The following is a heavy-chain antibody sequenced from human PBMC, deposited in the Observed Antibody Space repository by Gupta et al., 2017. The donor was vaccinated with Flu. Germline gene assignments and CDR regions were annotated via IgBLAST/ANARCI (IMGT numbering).Heavy chain of an antibody. J-gene: IGHJ4*02. CDR1: GGSISSYY. D-gene: IGHD6-19*01. CDR3: ARRAGRSGWYEYFDY. Sequence: QVQLQESGPGLVKPSETLSLPCTVSGGSISSYYWSWIRQPPGKGLEWIGYIYYSGSTNYNPSLKSRVTISVDTSKNQFSLKLSSVTAADTAVYDCARRAGRSGWYEYFDYWGQGTLVTVSS. V-gene: IGHV4-59*01. CDR2: IYYSGST.